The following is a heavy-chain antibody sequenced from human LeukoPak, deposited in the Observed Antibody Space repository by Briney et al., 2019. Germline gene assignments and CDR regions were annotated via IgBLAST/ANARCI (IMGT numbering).Heavy chain of an antibody. Sequence: ASVKASCKASGYTFTGYYMHWVRQAPGQGLEWMGRINPNSGGTNYAQKFQGRVTMTRDTSISTAYMELSRLRSDDTAVYYCARDRGYSTPPYYYYYMDVWGKGTTVTVSS. V-gene: IGHV1-2*06. D-gene: IGHD3-22*01. CDR3: ARDRGYSTPPYYYYYMDV. CDR1: GYTFTGYY. CDR2: INPNSGGT. J-gene: IGHJ6*03.